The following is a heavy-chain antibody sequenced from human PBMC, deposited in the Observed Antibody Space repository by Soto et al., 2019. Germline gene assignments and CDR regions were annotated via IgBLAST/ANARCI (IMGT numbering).Heavy chain of an antibody. V-gene: IGHV1-69*01. CDR3: ARGGGRYVWFNEF. Sequence: QEQLVQSGAEVKKPGSSVKVSCKDSGGLFSSFAISWVRQAPGQGLEWMGGIIPVFGTTNYAQKFQGRVTITADESTNTAYMELSGLTSDGTAMCYCARGGGRYVWFNEFWGQGTQVTVPS. D-gene: IGHD3-16*01. J-gene: IGHJ4*02. CDR2: IIPVFGTT. CDR1: GGLFSSFA.